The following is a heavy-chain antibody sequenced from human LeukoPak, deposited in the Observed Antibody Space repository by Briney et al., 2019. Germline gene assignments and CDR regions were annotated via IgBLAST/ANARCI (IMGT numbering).Heavy chain of an antibody. CDR3: ARDLRHNWFDP. V-gene: IGHV1-46*01. CDR2: INPSGGST. J-gene: IGHJ5*02. Sequence: ASVMVSCKASGYTFTSYYMHWVRQAPGQGLEWMGIINPSGGSTSYAQKFQGRVTMTRDTSTSTVYMELSSLRSEDTAVYYCARDLRHNWFDPWGQGTLVTVSS. CDR1: GYTFTSYY.